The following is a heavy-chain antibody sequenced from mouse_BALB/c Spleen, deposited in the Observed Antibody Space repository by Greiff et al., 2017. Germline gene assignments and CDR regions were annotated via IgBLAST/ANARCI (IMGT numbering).Heavy chain of an antibody. CDR3: ARSAIYYGYDADYFDY. V-gene: IGHV1S56*01. J-gene: IGHJ2*01. Sequence: QVQLQQSGPELVKPGASVRISCKASGYTFTSYYIHWVKQRPGQGLEWIGWIYPGNVNTKYNEKFKGKATLTADKSSSTAYMQLSSLTSEDSAVYFCARSAIYYGYDADYFDYWGQGTTLTVSS. CDR1: GYTFTSYY. CDR2: IYPGNVNT. D-gene: IGHD2-2*01.